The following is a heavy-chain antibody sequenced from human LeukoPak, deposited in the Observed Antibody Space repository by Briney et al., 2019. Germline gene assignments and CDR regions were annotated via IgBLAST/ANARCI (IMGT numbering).Heavy chain of an antibody. J-gene: IGHJ4*02. CDR1: GYTFTVYY. V-gene: IGHV1-2*04. CDR2: FNPNSGGT. CDR3: ARSRYCSGGSCYSAPFDY. Sequence: ASVKVSCKASGYTFTVYYMHWVRQAPGQGLEWMGWFNPNSGGTNYAQKFQGWVTMTRDTSISTAYMELSRLRSDDTAVYYCARSRYCSGGSCYSAPFDYWGQGTLVTVSS. D-gene: IGHD2-15*01.